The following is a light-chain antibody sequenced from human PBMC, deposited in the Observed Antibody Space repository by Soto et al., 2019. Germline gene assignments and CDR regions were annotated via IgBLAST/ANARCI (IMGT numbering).Light chain of an antibody. Sequence: ESVLTQSPGILSLSPGERATLSCRASQSVSSYLAWYQQKPGQPPRLLIYAASNRATGTPDRFSASGSGTEFTLHINRLEHEDFAVYYCQQYGSSPPITFGQGTRLEIK. CDR1: QSVSSY. J-gene: IGKJ5*01. V-gene: IGKV3-20*01. CDR2: AAS. CDR3: QQYGSSPPIT.